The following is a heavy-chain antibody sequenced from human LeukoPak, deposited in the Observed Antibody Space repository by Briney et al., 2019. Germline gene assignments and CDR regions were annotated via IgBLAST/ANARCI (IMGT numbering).Heavy chain of an antibody. CDR1: GFTFSIYA. J-gene: IGHJ4*02. Sequence: GGSLRLSCAASGFTFSIYAMSWVRQAPGKGLEWVSTISGSGANTYYADSVRGRFTISRDNSKNTLYLHMNSLRAEDTALYYCAKDGTGCGGDCYSDYWGQGTLVTVSS. CDR3: AKDGTGCGGDCYSDY. CDR2: ISGSGANT. V-gene: IGHV3-23*01. D-gene: IGHD2-21*02.